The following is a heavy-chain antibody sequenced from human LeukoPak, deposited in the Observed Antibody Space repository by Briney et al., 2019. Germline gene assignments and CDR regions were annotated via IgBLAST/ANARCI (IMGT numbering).Heavy chain of an antibody. CDR3: ARGSRTYNYGPFDY. CDR2: ISYSGST. V-gene: IGHV4-59*11. CDR1: GGSTSTHY. J-gene: IGHJ4*02. Sequence: SGTLSLTCTVSGGSTSTHYWSWIRQPPGKALEWIGYISYSGSTNYNPSLKSRVTISVDTSKNQFSLEVNSVTAADTAVYYCARGSRTYNYGPFDYWGQGTLVTVSS. D-gene: IGHD5-18*01.